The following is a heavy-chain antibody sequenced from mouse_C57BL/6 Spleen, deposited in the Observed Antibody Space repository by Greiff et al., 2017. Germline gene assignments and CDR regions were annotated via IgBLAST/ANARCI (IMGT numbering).Heavy chain of an antibody. D-gene: IGHD2-2*01. J-gene: IGHJ4*01. CDR3: AREGVTTEYYAMDY. CDR2: IYPGDGDT. CDR1: GYAFSSSW. V-gene: IGHV1-82*01. Sequence: VQLQQSGPELVKPGASVKISCKASGYAFSSSWMHWVKPRPGKGLEWIGRIYPGDGDTNYNGKFKGRATLTADKSSSTAYMQLSSLTSEDTAVYFCAREGVTTEYYAMDYWGQGTSVTVSS.